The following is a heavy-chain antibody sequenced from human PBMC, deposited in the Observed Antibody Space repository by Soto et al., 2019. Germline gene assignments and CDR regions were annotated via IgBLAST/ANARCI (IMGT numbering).Heavy chain of an antibody. CDR1: GYTFTGYY. Sequence: QVQLVQSGAEVKKPGASVKVSCKASGYTFTGYYMHWVRQAPGQGLEWMGWINPNSGGTNYAQKFQGWVTMTSDTSISTAYMELSRLRSDDTAVYYCARDLGSGLTTDIVVVPAARFDPWGQGTLVTVSS. V-gene: IGHV1-2*04. D-gene: IGHD2-2*01. CDR3: ARDLGSGLTTDIVVVPAARFDP. CDR2: INPNSGGT. J-gene: IGHJ5*02.